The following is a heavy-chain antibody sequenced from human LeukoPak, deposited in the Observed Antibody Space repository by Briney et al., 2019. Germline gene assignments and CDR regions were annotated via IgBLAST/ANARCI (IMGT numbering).Heavy chain of an antibody. CDR1: GGSISSYY. CDR3: ARFSYRQHNYYYYMDV. V-gene: IGHV4-4*07. CDR2: IYTSGST. J-gene: IGHJ6*03. D-gene: IGHD1-26*01. Sequence: SETLSLTCTVSGGSISSYYWSWIRQPAGKGLEWIGRIYTSGSTNYNPSLKSRVTMSVDTSKNQFSLQLNSVTPEDTAVYYCARFSYRQHNYYYYMDVWGKGTTVTVSS.